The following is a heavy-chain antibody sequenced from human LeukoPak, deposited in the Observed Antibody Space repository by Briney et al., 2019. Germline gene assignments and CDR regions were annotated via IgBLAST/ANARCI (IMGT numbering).Heavy chain of an antibody. CDR1: GFTFDDYA. J-gene: IGHJ6*02. CDR2: ISWNSGSI. Sequence: GGSLRLSCAASGFTFDDYAMHWVRQAPGKGLEWVSGISWNSGSIGYADSVKGRFTISRDNAKNSLYLQMNSLRAEDTALYYCAKDRGSSSSNPYYYYYGMDVWGQGTTVTVSS. D-gene: IGHD6-13*01. V-gene: IGHV3-9*01. CDR3: AKDRGSSSSNPYYYYYGMDV.